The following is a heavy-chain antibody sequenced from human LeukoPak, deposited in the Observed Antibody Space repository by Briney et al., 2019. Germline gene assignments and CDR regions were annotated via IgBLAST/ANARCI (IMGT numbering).Heavy chain of an antibody. CDR2: IKQDGSEK. Sequence: PGGSLRLSCAASGFTFSSYWMSWVRQAPGKGLEWVANIKQDGSEKYYVDSVKGRFTISRDNAKNSLYLQMNSLRAEDTAVYYCARVGSNPYYYDGSGCPDYWGQGTLVTVSS. CDR3: ARVGSNPYYYDGSGCPDY. J-gene: IGHJ4*02. D-gene: IGHD3-22*01. V-gene: IGHV3-7*01. CDR1: GFTFSSYW.